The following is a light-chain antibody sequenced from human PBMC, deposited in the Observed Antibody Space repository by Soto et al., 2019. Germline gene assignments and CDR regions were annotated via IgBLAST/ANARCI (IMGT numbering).Light chain of an antibody. CDR2: DVS. Sequence: QSALTQPRSVSGSPGQSVTISCTGTSSDVGGYNYVSWYQQHPGKAPKLMISDVSKRPSGVPDRFSGSKSGNTASLTISGLQAEDEADYYCCSYAGSYRYVFGSGTKVTVL. CDR3: CSYAGSYRYV. CDR1: SSDVGGYNY. V-gene: IGLV2-11*01. J-gene: IGLJ1*01.